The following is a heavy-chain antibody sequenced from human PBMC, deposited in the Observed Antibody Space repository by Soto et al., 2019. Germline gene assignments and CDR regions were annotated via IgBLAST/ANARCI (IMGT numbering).Heavy chain of an antibody. Sequence: QVQLVESGGGLVKPGGSLRLACAASGFSFGDSYMSWVRQAPGKGLEWLSYISGGSSYTNYADSVKGRFTIPRDNAKRSLYLEMNSLRVDDTAVYYCAKTIVAASGYYFDHWGQGNLVTVSS. CDR2: ISGGSSYT. CDR1: GFSFGDSY. CDR3: AKTIVAASGYYFDH. D-gene: IGHD2-21*01. J-gene: IGHJ4*02. V-gene: IGHV3-11*06.